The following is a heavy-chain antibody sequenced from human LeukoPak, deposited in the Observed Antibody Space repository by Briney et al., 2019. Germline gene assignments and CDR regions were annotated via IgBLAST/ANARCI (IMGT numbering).Heavy chain of an antibody. J-gene: IGHJ4*02. Sequence: GGSLRLSCAASGFTFSSYWMTWVRQAPGKGLEWVSGISGSGGSTYYADSVKGRFTISRDNSKNTLYLQMNSLRVEDTAVYYCAKGRGQSYPHYYFDSWGQGTLVTVSS. CDR2: ISGSGGST. D-gene: IGHD3-16*02. CDR3: AKGRGQSYPHYYFDS. CDR1: GFTFSSYW. V-gene: IGHV3-23*01.